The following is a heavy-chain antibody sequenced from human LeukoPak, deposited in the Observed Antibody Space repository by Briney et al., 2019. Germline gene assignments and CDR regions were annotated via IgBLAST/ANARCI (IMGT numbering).Heavy chain of an antibody. V-gene: IGHV3-23*01. Sequence: WGSLRLSCAASGFTFSSYAMTWVRQAPGKGLEGVSTISGSGSTTYFADSVRGRFTISRDNAKNKVYLQLNGLRAKDTAVYYCVTASVAAAGNTWFYYHGMDVWGQGTTVTVSS. D-gene: IGHD6-13*01. J-gene: IGHJ6*02. CDR1: GFTFSSYA. CDR3: VTASVAAAGNTWFYYHGMDV. CDR2: ISGSGSTT.